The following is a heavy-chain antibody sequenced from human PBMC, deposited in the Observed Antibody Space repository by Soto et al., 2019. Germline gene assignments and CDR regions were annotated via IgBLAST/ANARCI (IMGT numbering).Heavy chain of an antibody. D-gene: IGHD3-22*01. CDR3: ARVRSSGYYILDY. CDR2: ITPNSGGT. Sequence: GASVKVSCKASGYTFTGYYMHWVRQAPGQGLEWMGWITPNSGGTNYAQKFQGRVTMTRDTSISTAYMELSRLRSDDTAVYYCARVRSSGYYILDYWGQGTLVTVSS. V-gene: IGHV1-2*02. CDR1: GYTFTGYY. J-gene: IGHJ4*02.